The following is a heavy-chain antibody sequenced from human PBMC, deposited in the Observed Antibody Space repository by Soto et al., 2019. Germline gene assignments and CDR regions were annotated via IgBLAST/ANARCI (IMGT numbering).Heavy chain of an antibody. J-gene: IGHJ4*02. CDR3: ARAGSLWFGESKFDS. Sequence: EVQLVESGGGLVQPGGSLRLSCAASGFTFSSYWMNWVRQAPGKWLEWVANINQDGTENYYVDSVKGRFTIFRDNAKKSLYLQMNSLRAEDTAVYYCARAGSLWFGESKFDSWGQGTLVTVSS. CDR1: GFTFSSYW. D-gene: IGHD3-10*01. CDR2: INQDGTEN. V-gene: IGHV3-7*04.